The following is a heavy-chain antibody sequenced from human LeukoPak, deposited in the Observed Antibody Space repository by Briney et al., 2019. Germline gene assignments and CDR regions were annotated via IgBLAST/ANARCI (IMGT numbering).Heavy chain of an antibody. CDR1: GYTFTSYY. V-gene: IGHV1-46*01. CDR3: ATHPLGYFDP. J-gene: IGHJ4*02. CDR2: INPSGGST. Sequence: GASVRVSCKASGYTFTSYYVHWVRQAPGQGLEWMGIINPSGGSTTYAQKFQGRVTMTEDTSTDTAYMELSSLRSEDTAVYYYATHPLGYFDPWGQGTQVTVSS.